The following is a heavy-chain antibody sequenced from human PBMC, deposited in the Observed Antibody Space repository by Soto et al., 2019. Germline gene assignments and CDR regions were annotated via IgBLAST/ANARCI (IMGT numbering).Heavy chain of an antibody. J-gene: IGHJ6*02. CDR3: ARDWEYYGSGSYYFYYYGMDV. D-gene: IGHD3-10*01. CDR2: IWYDGSNK. V-gene: IGHV3-33*01. CDR1: GFTFNIYG. Sequence: QEQLVESGGGVVQPGRSLRLSCAASGFTFNIYGMHWVRRAPGKGLEWVAVIWYDGSNKYYADSVKGRFTVSRDNSKNTLYLQMHSLRAEDTAVYYCARDWEYYGSGSYYFYYYGMDVWGQGATVTVSS.